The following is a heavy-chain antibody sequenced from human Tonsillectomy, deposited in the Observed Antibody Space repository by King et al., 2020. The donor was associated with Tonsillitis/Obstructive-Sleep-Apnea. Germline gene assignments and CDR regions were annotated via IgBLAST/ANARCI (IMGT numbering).Heavy chain of an antibody. CDR3: ARTRGGVGATIRWYFDL. CDR1: GGTFSSYA. CDR2: IIPILGIA. V-gene: IGHV1-69*10. D-gene: IGHD1-26*01. J-gene: IGHJ2*01. Sequence: QLVQSGAEVKKPGSSVKVSCKASGGTFSSYAISWVRQAPGQGLEWMGGIIPILGIANYAQKFQGRVTITADKSTSTAYMELSSLRSEDTAVYYCARTRGGVGATIRWYFDLWGRGTLVTVSS.